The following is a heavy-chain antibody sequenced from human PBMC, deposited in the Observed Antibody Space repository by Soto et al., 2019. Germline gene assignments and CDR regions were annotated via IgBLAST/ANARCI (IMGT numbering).Heavy chain of an antibody. CDR1: GYSITNHG. CDR2: IWAHGTEQ. CDR3: GKDIRSGSIDY. D-gene: IGHD1-1*01. V-gene: IGHV3-33*06. J-gene: IGHJ4*02. Sequence: QVRLAQSGGGVVQPGRSLTLSCAASGYSITNHGMHWVRQAPGKGLEWVALIWAHGTEQYYADSVKGRFTGSRDTSTNTVYLQMNSLRAEDTARYYCGKDIRSGSIDYWGQGTLVTVSS.